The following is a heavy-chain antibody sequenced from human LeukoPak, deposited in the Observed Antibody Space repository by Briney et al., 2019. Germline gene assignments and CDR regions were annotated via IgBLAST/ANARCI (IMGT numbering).Heavy chain of an antibody. J-gene: IGHJ6*03. CDR3: ARDSVRGGFYYMDV. CDR2: ISSSGTTI. D-gene: IGHD3-10*01. V-gene: IGHV3-48*03. CDR1: RFTFSSYE. Sequence: GGSLRLSCAASRFTFSSYEMQWVRQAPGKGLEWVSYISSSGTTIYYADSVKGRFTISRDNAKNSLYLQMNRLRVEDTAVYYCARDSVRGGFYYMDVWGKGTTVTIPS.